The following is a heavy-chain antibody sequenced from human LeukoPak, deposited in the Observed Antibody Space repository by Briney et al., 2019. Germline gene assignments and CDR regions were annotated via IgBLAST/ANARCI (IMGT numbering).Heavy chain of an antibody. CDR3: AKDPYYDSSGYFDS. CDR1: VFTFSNYG. Sequence: GGSLRLSCAASVFTFSNYGMSWVRQAPGKGLEWVSAISGSGGSTYYADSVKGRFTISRDHSKNTLYLQMNSLRAEDTAVYYCAKDPYYDSSGYFDSWGQGTLVTVSS. CDR2: ISGSGGST. D-gene: IGHD3-22*01. V-gene: IGHV3-23*01. J-gene: IGHJ4*02.